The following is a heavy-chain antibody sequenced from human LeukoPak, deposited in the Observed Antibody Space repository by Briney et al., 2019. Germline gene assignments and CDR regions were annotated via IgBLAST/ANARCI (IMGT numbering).Heavy chain of an antibody. Sequence: SETLSLTCAVSGGSFSGYYWSWIRQPPGKGLEWIGEINHSGSTNYNPSLKSRVTISVDTSKNQFSLKLSSVTAADTAVYYCARAYYYGSGRISYYYYYGMDVWGQGTTVTVSS. J-gene: IGHJ6*02. D-gene: IGHD3-10*01. CDR2: INHSGST. CDR3: ARAYYYGSGRISYYYYYGMDV. CDR1: GGSFSGYY. V-gene: IGHV4-34*01.